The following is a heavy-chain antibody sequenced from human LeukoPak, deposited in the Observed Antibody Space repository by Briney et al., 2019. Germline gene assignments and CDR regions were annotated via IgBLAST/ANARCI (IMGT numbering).Heavy chain of an antibody. J-gene: IGHJ4*02. Sequence: ASVKVSCKASGGTFSSYAISWVRQAPGQGLEWMGRIIPILGIANYAQKFQGRVTITADKSTSTAYMELSSLRSEDTAVYYCATIVGRDGFIFDYWGQGTLVTVSS. CDR1: GGTFSSYA. D-gene: IGHD5-24*01. CDR3: ATIVGRDGFIFDY. CDR2: IIPILGIA. V-gene: IGHV1-69*04.